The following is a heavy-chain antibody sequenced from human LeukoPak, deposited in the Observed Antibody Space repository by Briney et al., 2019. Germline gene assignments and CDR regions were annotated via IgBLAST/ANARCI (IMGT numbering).Heavy chain of an antibody. Sequence: GGSLRLSCAASGFTFYDYAMHWVRHAPGKGLEWVSGISWNSGSIGYADSVKGRFTISRDNAKNSLYLQMNSLRAEDTALYYCAKDINSGIAAPFDYWGQGTLVTVSS. CDR2: ISWNSGSI. CDR1: GFTFYDYA. V-gene: IGHV3-9*01. CDR3: AKDINSGIAAPFDY. D-gene: IGHD6-13*01. J-gene: IGHJ4*02.